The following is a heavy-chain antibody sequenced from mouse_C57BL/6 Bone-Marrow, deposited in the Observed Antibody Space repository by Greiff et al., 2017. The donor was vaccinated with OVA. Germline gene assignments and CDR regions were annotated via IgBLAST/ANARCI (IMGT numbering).Heavy chain of an antibody. CDR3: ARSADGYYAMDY. CDR1: GYTFTSYW. D-gene: IGHD2-3*01. J-gene: IGHJ4*01. CDR2: IDPSDSYT. V-gene: IGHV1-50*01. Sequence: QVQLQQPGAELVKPGASVKLSCKASGYTFTSYWMQWVKQRPGQGLEWIGEIDPSDSYTNYNQKFKGKATVTVDTSSSTAYMQLSSLTSEDSAVYYCARSADGYYAMDYWGQGTSVTVSS.